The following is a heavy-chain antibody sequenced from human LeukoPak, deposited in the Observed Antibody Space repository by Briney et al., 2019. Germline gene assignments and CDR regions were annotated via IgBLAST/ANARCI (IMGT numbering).Heavy chain of an antibody. V-gene: IGHV4-59*08. Sequence: SETLSLTCTFSGGSISSYYWSWIRQPPGKGLEWIGYIYYSGSTNYNPSLKSRVTISVDTSKNQFSLKLSSVTAADTAVYYCAKRYCSSTTCYDDRGAFDYWGQGTLVTVSS. CDR2: IYYSGST. J-gene: IGHJ4*02. CDR3: AKRYCSSTTCYDDRGAFDY. D-gene: IGHD2-2*01. CDR1: GGSISSYY.